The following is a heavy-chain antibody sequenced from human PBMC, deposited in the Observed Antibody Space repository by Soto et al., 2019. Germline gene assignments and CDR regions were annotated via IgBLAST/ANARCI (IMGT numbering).Heavy chain of an antibody. D-gene: IGHD3-16*01. CDR2: INSDGSST. Sequence: EVQLVESGGGLVQPGGSLRLSCAASGFTFSSYWMHWVRQAPGKGLVWVSRINSDGSSTSYADSVKGRFTVSRDNAKNTLYLQMNSLRAEDTAVYYCAREGRGWGGMDVWGQGPTVTVSS. CDR1: GFTFSSYW. V-gene: IGHV3-74*01. J-gene: IGHJ6*02. CDR3: AREGRGWGGMDV.